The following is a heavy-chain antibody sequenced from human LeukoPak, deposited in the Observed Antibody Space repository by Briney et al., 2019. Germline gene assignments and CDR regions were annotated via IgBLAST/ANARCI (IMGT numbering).Heavy chain of an antibody. D-gene: IGHD2-2*01. CDR2: TYYRSTWYN. J-gene: IGHJ5*02. V-gene: IGHV6-1*01. Sequence: SQNLSLTCAISGDSVSSNSVTWNWIRQSPSRGLEWLGRTYYRSTWYNDYAVSVRGRITVNPDTSKNQFSLHLNSVTPEDTAVYYCARRLTQYDCFDPWGQGILVTVSA. CDR1: GDSVSSNSVT. CDR3: ARRLTQYDCFDP.